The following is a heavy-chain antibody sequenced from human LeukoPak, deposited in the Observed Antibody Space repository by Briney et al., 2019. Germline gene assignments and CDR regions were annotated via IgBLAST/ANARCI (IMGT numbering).Heavy chain of an antibody. J-gene: IGHJ5*02. CDR3: ARVGCSGGSCAYYWFDP. D-gene: IGHD2-15*01. CDR1: GYTFTGYY. Sequence: ASVKVSCKASGYTFTGYYMHWVRQAPGQGLEWMGRSNPNSGGTNYAQKFQGRVTMTRDTSISTAYMELSRLRSDDTAVYYCARVGCSGGSCAYYWFDPWGQGTLVTDSS. CDR2: SNPNSGGT. V-gene: IGHV1-2*06.